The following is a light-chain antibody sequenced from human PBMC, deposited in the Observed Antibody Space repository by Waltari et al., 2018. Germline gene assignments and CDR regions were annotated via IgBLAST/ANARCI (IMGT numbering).Light chain of an antibody. J-gene: IGKJ2*01. Sequence: DIQMTQSPSSLSASVGDRVTITCRASQSISSYLNSYQQKPGKAPKLLIYAASSLQSGVTSRFSGSGSGTDFTLTISSLQPEDFATYYCQQSYSTPRYTFGQGTKLEIK. CDR3: QQSYSTPRYT. CDR2: AAS. V-gene: IGKV1-39*01. CDR1: QSISSY.